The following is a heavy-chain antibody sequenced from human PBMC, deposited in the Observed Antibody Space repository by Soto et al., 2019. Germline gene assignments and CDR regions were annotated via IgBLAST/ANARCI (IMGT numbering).Heavy chain of an antibody. CDR1: GYTFTSYD. CDR3: ERARSSWFNDAFDS. CDR2: MNPNSGNT. J-gene: IGHJ3*02. D-gene: IGHD6-13*01. Sequence: ASVKVSCKASGYTFTSYDINWVRQATGQGLEWMGWMNPNSGNTGYAQKFQGRVTMTRNTSISTAYMELSSLRSEDTAVYYCERARSSWFNDAFDSWGQGTMVTVTS. V-gene: IGHV1-8*01.